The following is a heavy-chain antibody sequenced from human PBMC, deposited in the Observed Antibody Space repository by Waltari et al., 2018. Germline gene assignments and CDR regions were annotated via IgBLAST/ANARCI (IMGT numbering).Heavy chain of an antibody. V-gene: IGHV4-39*01. J-gene: IGHJ3*01. D-gene: IGHD5-12*01. CDR2: VSYSGTT. Sequence: QLQLQESGPRLVRPSETLSLICRVSGVSITSNRHYWAWIRQSPGQCLEWIGTVSYSGTTYLSPSLKSRVSVSRDTSKNQVSLILGSVTAADMAVYYCATYIGASVGTAAFDVWGQGTMVTVSS. CDR1: GVSITSNRHY. CDR3: ATYIGASVGTAAFDV.